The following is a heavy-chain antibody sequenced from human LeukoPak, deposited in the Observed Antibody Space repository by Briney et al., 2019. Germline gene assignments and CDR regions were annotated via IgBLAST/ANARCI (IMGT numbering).Heavy chain of an antibody. V-gene: IGHV3-48*04. CDR2: ISSSSSTI. CDR1: GFTFSSYS. Sequence: PGGSLRLSCAASGFTFSSYSMNWVRQAPGKGLEWVSYISSSSSTIYYADSVKGRFTISRDNAKNSLYLQMNSLRAEDTAVYYCARGYSGSYGYFDYWGQETLVTVSS. J-gene: IGHJ4*02. CDR3: ARGYSGSYGYFDY. D-gene: IGHD1-26*01.